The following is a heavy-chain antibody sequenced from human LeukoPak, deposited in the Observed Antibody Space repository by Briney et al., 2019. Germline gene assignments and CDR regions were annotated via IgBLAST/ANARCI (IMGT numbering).Heavy chain of an antibody. V-gene: IGHV4-61*01. D-gene: IGHD5-12*01. CDR3: ARERLLRDGAFDI. CDR1: GGSIYSESYN. Sequence: PSETLSLTCTVSGGSIYSESYNWSWIRQPPGKGLEWIGYIYYSGGTNYNPSLKSRVTMSLDTSRDQFSLRLRSVDAADMAVYYCARERLLRDGAFDIWGQGTMVTVSS. J-gene: IGHJ3*02. CDR2: IYYSGGT.